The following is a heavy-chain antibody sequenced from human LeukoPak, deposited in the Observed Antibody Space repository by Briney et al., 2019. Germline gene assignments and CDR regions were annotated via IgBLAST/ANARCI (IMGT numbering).Heavy chain of an antibody. CDR3: ARHKQQLVNNWFDP. CDR1: GGSISSSSYY. Sequence: PSETLSLTCTVSGGSISSSSYYWGWIRQPPGKGLEWIGSIYYSGSTYYNPSLKSRVTISVDTSKNQFSLRLSSVTAADTAVYYCARHKQQLVNNWFDPWGQGTLVTVSS. D-gene: IGHD6-13*01. J-gene: IGHJ5*02. CDR2: IYYSGST. V-gene: IGHV4-39*07.